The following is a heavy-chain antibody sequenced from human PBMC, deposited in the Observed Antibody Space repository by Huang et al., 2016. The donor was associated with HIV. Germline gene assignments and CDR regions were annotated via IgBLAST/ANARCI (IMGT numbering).Heavy chain of an antibody. J-gene: IGHJ4*02. CDR3: ARDTTTVAGLDF. D-gene: IGHD6-19*01. V-gene: IGHV3-30*14. Sequence: QVQLVESGGGVVQPGRSLRLFCAVSGFTFRDHPMHWVRQAPGKGLEWVAFIVFDGRNKFYADFVRGRFTISRYNSKNILYLQLNSLTPADTSIYYCARDTTTVAGLDFWGQGALVTVSS. CDR1: GFTFRDHP. CDR2: IVFDGRNK.